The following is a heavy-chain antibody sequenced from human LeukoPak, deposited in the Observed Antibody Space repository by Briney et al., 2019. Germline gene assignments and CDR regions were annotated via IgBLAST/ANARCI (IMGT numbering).Heavy chain of an antibody. CDR2: MNPNSGNT. J-gene: IGHJ4*02. CDR3: ARDWITIFGVAHSD. D-gene: IGHD3-3*01. V-gene: IGHV1-8*01. Sequence: ASVKVSCKASGYTFTSYDINWVRQATGQGLEWMGWMNPNSGNTGYAQKFQGRVTMTRNTSISTAYMELSSLRSEDTAVYYCARDWITIFGVAHSDWGQGTLVTVSS. CDR1: GYTFTSYD.